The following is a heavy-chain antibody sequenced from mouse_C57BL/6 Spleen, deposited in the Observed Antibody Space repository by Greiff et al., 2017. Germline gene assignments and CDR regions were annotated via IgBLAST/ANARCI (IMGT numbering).Heavy chain of an antibody. V-gene: IGHV5-4*03. CDR2: ISDGGSYT. D-gene: IGHD4-1*01. CDR1: GFTFSSYA. Sequence: DVKLVESGGGLVKPGGSLKLSCAASGFTFSSYAMSWVRQTPEKRLEWVATISDGGSYTYYPDNVKGGFTISRDNAKNNLYLQMSHLKSEDTAMYYCARGRGVGRLDYWGQGTTLTVSS. J-gene: IGHJ2*01. CDR3: ARGRGVGRLDY.